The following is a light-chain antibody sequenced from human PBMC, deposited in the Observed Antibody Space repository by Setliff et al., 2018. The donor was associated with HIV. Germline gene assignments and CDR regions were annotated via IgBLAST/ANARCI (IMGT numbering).Light chain of an antibody. CDR2: DVS. V-gene: IGLV2-14*03. J-gene: IGLJ2*01. CDR3: SSYISSSTLVA. CDR1: SSDIGNHDY. Sequence: QSVLTQPASVSGSPGQSITISCTGTSSDIGNHDYVSWYQQHPGKVPELLIYDVSKRPSGASNRFSGSKSGNSASLTISRLHPEDEADYYCSSYISSSTLVAFGGGTKVTVL.